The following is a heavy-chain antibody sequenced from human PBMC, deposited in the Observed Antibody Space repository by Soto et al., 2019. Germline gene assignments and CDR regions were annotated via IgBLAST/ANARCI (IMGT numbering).Heavy chain of an antibody. D-gene: IGHD3-10*01. Sequence: WASVKVSCKASGYTFTSYGISWVRQAPGQGLEWMGWISAYNGNTNYAQKLQGRVTMTTDTSTSTAYMELRSLRSDVTAVYYCARGPHLYYYGSGSYYVYWGQGTLVTVYS. J-gene: IGHJ4*02. CDR1: GYTFTSYG. V-gene: IGHV1-18*01. CDR2: ISAYNGNT. CDR3: ARGPHLYYYGSGSYYVY.